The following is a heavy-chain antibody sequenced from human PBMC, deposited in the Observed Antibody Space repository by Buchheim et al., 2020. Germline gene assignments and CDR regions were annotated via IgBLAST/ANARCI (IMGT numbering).Heavy chain of an antibody. CDR2: INPIFGTA. CDR3: ASNTKYYYDSSGYYGFCDY. Sequence: QVQLVQSGAEVKKPGSSVKVSCKAAGGTCSSYAISWVRQAPGQGLEWMGGINPIFGTANYAQKFQGRVTITADKSTSTAYMELSSRRSPDTAVYYCASNTKYYYDSSGYYGFCDYWGQGTL. CDR1: GGTCSSYA. V-gene: IGHV1-69*06. J-gene: IGHJ4*02. D-gene: IGHD3-22*01.